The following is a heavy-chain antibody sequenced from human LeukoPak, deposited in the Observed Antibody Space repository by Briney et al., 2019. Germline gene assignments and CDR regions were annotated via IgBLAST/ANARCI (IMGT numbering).Heavy chain of an antibody. D-gene: IGHD3-10*01. V-gene: IGHV4-59*01. CDR2: IYYSGST. J-gene: IGHJ6*02. Sequence: SETLSLTCTVSGGSISSYYWSWIRQPPAKGLEWIGYIYYSGSTNYNPSLKSRVTISVDTSKNQFSLKLSSVTAADTAVYYCARDPRLLLGVRGVLYGMDVWGQGTTVTVSS. CDR3: ARDPRLLLGVRGVLYGMDV. CDR1: GGSISSYY.